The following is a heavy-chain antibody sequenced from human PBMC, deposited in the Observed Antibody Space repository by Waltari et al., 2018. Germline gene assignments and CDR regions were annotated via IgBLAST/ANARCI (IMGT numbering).Heavy chain of an antibody. J-gene: IGHJ4*02. V-gene: IGHV1-69*13. CDR3: VSPPSDSSGYYY. D-gene: IGHD3-22*01. CDR2: IIPVFGTA. CDR1: GGTFSSYA. Sequence: QVQLVQSGAEVKKPGSSVKVSCKASGGTFSSYAISWVRQAPGQGLEWMGGIIPVFGTANYAQKCQGGVTSPADESTSTAYMELSSLRSEDTAVYYCVSPPSDSSGYYYWGQGTLVIVSS.